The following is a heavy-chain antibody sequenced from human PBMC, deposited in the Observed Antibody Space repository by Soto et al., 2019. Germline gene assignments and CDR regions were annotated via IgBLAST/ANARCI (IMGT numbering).Heavy chain of an antibody. V-gene: IGHV4-59*01. CDR2: IYYSGST. CDR3: ARDTVTDGVDY. D-gene: IGHD4-17*01. Sequence: NPSETLSLTCTVSGGSISSYYWSWIRQPPGKGLEWIGYIYYSGSTNYNPSLKSRVTISVDTSKNQFSLKLSSVTAADTAVYYCARDTVTDGVDYWGQGTLVTVSS. CDR1: GGSISSYY. J-gene: IGHJ4*02.